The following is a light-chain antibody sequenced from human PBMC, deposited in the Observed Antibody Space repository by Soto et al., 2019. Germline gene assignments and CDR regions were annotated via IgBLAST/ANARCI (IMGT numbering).Light chain of an antibody. CDR1: TRAVTSGHY. V-gene: IGLV7-46*01. J-gene: IGLJ3*02. CDR2: DAS. CDR3: MHSYGGVQRV. Sequence: QAVVTQEPSVTVSPGGSVTLTCGSSTRAVTSGHYPYWFQQKPGQAPRTLIYDASNKHSWTPARFSGSLLGGKAALTLSGAQPEDEAEYYCMHSYGGVQRVFGGGTQLTVL.